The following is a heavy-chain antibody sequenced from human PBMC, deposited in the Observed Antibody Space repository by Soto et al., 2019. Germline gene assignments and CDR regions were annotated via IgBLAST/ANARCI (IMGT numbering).Heavy chain of an antibody. CDR1: GFPFSSYA. CDR3: AKASATGKSDGMDV. CDR2: ISSGSNT. J-gene: IGHJ6*02. V-gene: IGHV3-23*04. Sequence: VKLVESGGGLVHPGGSLRLSCVASGFPFSSYAMSWVRQTPGRGLECVSSISSGSNTYYTDSVRGRFTISRDNSKNSLYLQMSSLRADDTALYYCAKASATGKSDGMDVWGQGTTVSVSS. D-gene: IGHD7-27*01.